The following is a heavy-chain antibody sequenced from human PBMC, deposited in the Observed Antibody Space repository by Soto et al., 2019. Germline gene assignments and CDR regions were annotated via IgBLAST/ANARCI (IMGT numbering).Heavy chain of an antibody. Sequence: SQSLSLTCDISGDSVSSNSAAWNWIRQTPSRGLEWLGRTYYRSKWYSNYAISVKSRVTVNPDTFKNQFSLQLNSVTPEDTAVYYCARGSWDDVSGHYYMDVWGKGTTVTVSS. CDR3: ARGSWDDVSGHYYMDV. V-gene: IGHV6-1*01. CDR2: TYYRSKWYS. J-gene: IGHJ6*03. CDR1: GDSVSSNSAA. D-gene: IGHD1-1*01.